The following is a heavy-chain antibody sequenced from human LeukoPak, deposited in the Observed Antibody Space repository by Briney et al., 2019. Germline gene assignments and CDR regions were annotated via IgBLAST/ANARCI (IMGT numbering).Heavy chain of an antibody. Sequence: PSEALSLTCTVSGGSISTDTYYWGWIRQSPGTGLEWIASIYYSGTTRYNSALKRRVTISIDTTKNQFSLKVRSVTAADTAVYYCARHRRASIDFDPWGQGTLVTVSS. CDR1: GGSISTDTYY. D-gene: IGHD2-2*02. J-gene: IGHJ5*02. CDR2: IYYSGTT. CDR3: ARHRRASIDFDP. V-gene: IGHV4-39*01.